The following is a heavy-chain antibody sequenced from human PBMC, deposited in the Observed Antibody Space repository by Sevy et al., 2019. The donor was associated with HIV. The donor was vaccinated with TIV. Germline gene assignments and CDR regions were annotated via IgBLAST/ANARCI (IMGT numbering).Heavy chain of an antibody. CDR2: ISNDGSDK. CDR3: ANSRGRYEGSSWLYYYYLMDV. D-gene: IGHD6-13*01. V-gene: IGHV3-30*04. J-gene: IGHJ6*02. Sequence: GGSLRLSCAASGFTFSSYAMHWVRQAPGKGLEWVAIISNDGSDKQYADSVKGRFTISRDNSKDTLYLQMNSLRLEDTAVYYCANSRGRYEGSSWLYYYYLMDVWGQGATVTVSS. CDR1: GFTFSSYA.